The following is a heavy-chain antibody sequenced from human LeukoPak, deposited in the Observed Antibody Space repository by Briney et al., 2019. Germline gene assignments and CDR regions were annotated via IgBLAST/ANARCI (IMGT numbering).Heavy chain of an antibody. V-gene: IGHV4-4*02. Sequence: PSGTLSLTCAVSGGSISNSHWWSWARQPPGKGLEWIGQIHHSGSTNYNPSLKSRVIISVDKSKNQFSLNLNSVTAADTALYFCARETDYSHPNWFDPWGQGTLVTVSS. CDR2: IHHSGST. CDR1: GGSISNSHW. CDR3: ARETDYSHPNWFDP. J-gene: IGHJ5*02. D-gene: IGHD4-11*01.